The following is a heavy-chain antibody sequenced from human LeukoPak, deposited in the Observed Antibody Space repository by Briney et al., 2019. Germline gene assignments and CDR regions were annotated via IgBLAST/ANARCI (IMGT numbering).Heavy chain of an antibody. J-gene: IGHJ4*02. Sequence: PGGSLRLSCAASGFTFSNYWMSWVRQAPGKGLEWVANMDQDGSEENYVDSVKGRFTISRDDAKNSLYLQMSSLRAEDTAVYYCARESTEERPGCWGQGTLVTVSS. D-gene: IGHD1-1*01. V-gene: IGHV3-7*01. CDR2: MDQDGSEE. CDR3: ARESTEERPGC. CDR1: GFTFSNYW.